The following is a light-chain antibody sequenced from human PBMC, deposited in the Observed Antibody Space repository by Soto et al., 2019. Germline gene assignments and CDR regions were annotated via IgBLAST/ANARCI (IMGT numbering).Light chain of an antibody. J-gene: IGLJ2*01. CDR3: GTWDNSLSAVV. V-gene: IGLV1-51*01. CDR1: NSNIGTNY. Sequence: QSVLTQPPSVSAAPGQTVTISCSGSNSNIGTNYVSWYQHLPGTAPKLLIYDSNKRPSGIPDRFSGSKSGTSATLGISGLQTGDEADYYCGTWDNSLSAVVFGGGTKVTVL. CDR2: DSN.